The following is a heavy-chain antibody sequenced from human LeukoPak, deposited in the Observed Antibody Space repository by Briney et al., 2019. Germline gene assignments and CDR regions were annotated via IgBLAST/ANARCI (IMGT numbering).Heavy chain of an antibody. CDR1: GGSISSYY. D-gene: IGHD4-17*01. J-gene: IGHJ4*02. V-gene: IGHV4-59*08. Sequence: SETLSLTCTVSGGSISSYYWSWIRQPPGKGLEGIGYFYYSGSTSYNPSLKSRVTISVDTSKNQFPLKLTSVTAADTAVYYCARQTGTVTTPFDYWGQGTLVTVSS. CDR2: FYYSGST. CDR3: ARQTGTVTTPFDY.